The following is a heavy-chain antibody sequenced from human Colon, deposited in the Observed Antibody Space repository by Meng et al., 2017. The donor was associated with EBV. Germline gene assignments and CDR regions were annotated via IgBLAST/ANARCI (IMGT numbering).Heavy chain of an antibody. D-gene: IGHD5-24*01. Sequence: VILLESGGGLVQSGGSLRLSCAASRLTLSNYAMSWVRQAPGKGLEWISFISGTGGSTYYADSVKGRFTISRDNSKNTLYLQMNSLRAEDTALYYCVRDGYNDIPFDYWGPGPLVTVSS. CDR3: VRDGYNDIPFDY. J-gene: IGHJ4*02. CDR1: RLTLSNYA. V-gene: IGHV3-23*01. CDR2: ISGTGGST.